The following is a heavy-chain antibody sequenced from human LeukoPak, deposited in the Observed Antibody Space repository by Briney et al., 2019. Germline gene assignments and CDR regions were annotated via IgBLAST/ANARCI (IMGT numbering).Heavy chain of an antibody. V-gene: IGHV4-34*01. CDR3: ARATARPLDY. Sequence: PSETLSLTCAVYGGSFSGYYWSWIRQPPGKGLEWIGEINHSGSTNYNRSLKSRVTISVDTSKNRFSLKLSSVTAADTAVYYCARATARPLDYWGQGTLVTVSS. J-gene: IGHJ4*02. CDR1: GGSFSGYY. CDR2: INHSGST. D-gene: IGHD2-21*02.